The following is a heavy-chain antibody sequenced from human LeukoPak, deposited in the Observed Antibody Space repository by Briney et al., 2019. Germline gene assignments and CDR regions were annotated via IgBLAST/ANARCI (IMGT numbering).Heavy chain of an antibody. CDR3: ARDIRSGYSGYDEGSV. D-gene: IGHD5-12*01. J-gene: IGHJ4*02. CDR1: GGTFSSYA. CDR2: IIPIFGTA. Sequence: SVKVSCKASGGTFSSYAISWVRQAPGQGLEWMGGIIPIFGTANYAQKLQGRVKITGDESTRTDYMELSSLRSDDTAVYYSARDIRSGYSGYDEGSVWGQGTLVTVSS. V-gene: IGHV1-69*13.